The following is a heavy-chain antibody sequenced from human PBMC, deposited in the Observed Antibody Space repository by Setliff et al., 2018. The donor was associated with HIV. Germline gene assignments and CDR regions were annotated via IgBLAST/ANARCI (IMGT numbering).Heavy chain of an antibody. D-gene: IGHD2-2*02. Sequence: ASVKVSCKASGYTLTNYFMHWVRQAPGKGLEWMGRVDPEDGGTIYAEKFQGRVTMTADTSTNTAYMELRSLRSDDTAVYYCARDPGALYHPDYWGQGTLVTVSS. V-gene: IGHV1-69-2*01. CDR2: VDPEDGGT. CDR3: ARDPGALYHPDY. CDR1: GYTLTNYF. J-gene: IGHJ4*02.